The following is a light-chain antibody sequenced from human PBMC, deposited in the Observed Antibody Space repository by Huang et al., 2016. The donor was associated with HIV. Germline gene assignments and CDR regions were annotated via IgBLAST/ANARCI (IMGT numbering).Light chain of an antibody. CDR3: HQYNNWLLS. Sequence: EIVMTQSPATLSVSPGQRVTLSCGAIRRGSTNLAWSQQRHGQAPRLLIYGSSTRAPGIPARFSGSGAGTDFSLTISSRQSEDFALYYCHQYNNWLLSFGGGTRV. CDR1: RRGSTN. J-gene: IGKJ4*01. V-gene: IGKV3-15*01. CDR2: GSS.